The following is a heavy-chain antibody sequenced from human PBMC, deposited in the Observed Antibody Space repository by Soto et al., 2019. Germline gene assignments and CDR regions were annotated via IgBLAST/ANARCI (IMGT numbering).Heavy chain of an antibody. Sequence: PSETLSLTCAVSGASISSGDYSWSWVRQPAVRRLWSVEHDHHGGTPYYKASLKSGVTTSQDRYKHQFSLSLSAVAAADTAMYFCAGVGYSCLEYFLDVWGQGILVTVSS. CDR3: AGVGYSCLEYFLDV. V-gene: IGHV4-30-2*01. J-gene: IGHJ1*01. D-gene: IGHD5-18*01. CDR2: DHHGGTP. CDR1: GASISSGDYS.